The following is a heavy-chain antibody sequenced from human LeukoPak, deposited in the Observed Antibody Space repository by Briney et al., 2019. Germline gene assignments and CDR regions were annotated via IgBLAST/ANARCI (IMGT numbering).Heavy chain of an antibody. Sequence: GGSLRLSCAASGLTFSSYSMNWVRQAPGKGLEWVSGISWNSGSIGYADSVKGRFTISRDNAKNSLYLQMNSLRAEDTALYYCAKDIGSGPIAFDIWGQGTMVTVSS. CDR3: AKDIGSGPIAFDI. CDR2: ISWNSGSI. V-gene: IGHV3-9*01. CDR1: GLTFSSYS. J-gene: IGHJ3*02. D-gene: IGHD3-10*01.